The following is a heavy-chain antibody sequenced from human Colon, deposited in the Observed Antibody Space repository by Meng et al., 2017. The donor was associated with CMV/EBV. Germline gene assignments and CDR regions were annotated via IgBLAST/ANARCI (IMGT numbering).Heavy chain of an antibody. CDR2: VRDRSNSYTT. CDR3: VKSSGTFYPAFDY. V-gene: IGHV3-72*01. Sequence: SGFILSDQYMDWVRQAPGQGLEWVGRVRDRSNSYTTEYAASVKGRFTISRDDSKNSLYLQMNSLENEDTAVYYCVKSSGTFYPAFDYWGQGTLVTVSS. CDR1: GFILSDQY. J-gene: IGHJ4*02. D-gene: IGHD1-26*01.